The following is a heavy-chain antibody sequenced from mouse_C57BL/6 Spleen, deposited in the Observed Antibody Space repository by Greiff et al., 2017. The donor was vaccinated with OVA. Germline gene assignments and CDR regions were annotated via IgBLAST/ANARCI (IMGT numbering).Heavy chain of an antibody. D-gene: IGHD1-1*02. CDR3: ARRPYYGDYAMDY. J-gene: IGHJ4*01. CDR2: IYPGSGNT. CDR1: GYSFTSYY. V-gene: IGHV1-66*01. Sequence: QVQLQQSGPELVKPGASVKISCKASGYSFTSYYIHWVKQRPGQGLEWIEWIYPGSGNTKYNEKFKGKATLTADTSSSTAYMQLSSLTSEDSAVYYCARRPYYGDYAMDYWGQGTSVTVSS.